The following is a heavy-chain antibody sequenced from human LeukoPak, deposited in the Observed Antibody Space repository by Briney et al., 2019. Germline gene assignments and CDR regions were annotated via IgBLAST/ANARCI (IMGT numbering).Heavy chain of an antibody. CDR1: GYTFTDCY. V-gene: IGHV1-69-2*01. CDR2: VDPEDGET. D-gene: IGHD6-13*01. Sequence: ATVKISCKASGYTFTDCYMHWVQQAPGKGLEWMGRVDPEDGETIYAEKFQGRVTITADTSTDTAYMELSSLRSEDTAVYYCATGDHQLVPDYWGQGTLVTVSS. CDR3: ATGDHQLVPDY. J-gene: IGHJ4*02.